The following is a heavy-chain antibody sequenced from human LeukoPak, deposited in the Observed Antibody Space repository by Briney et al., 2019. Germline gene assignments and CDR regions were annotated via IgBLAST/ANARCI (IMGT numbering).Heavy chain of an antibody. J-gene: IGHJ4*02. V-gene: IGHV4-4*07. Sequence: SETLSLTCTVSGGSISSYYWSWIRQPAEKGQEWIGRIYKSGSTNYSPSLKSRVTMSVDTSKNQFSLKLTSVTAADTAVYYCARGYYSTGWYSFDYWGQGTLVTVSS. CDR1: GGSISSYY. D-gene: IGHD6-19*01. CDR2: IYKSGST. CDR3: ARGYYSTGWYSFDY.